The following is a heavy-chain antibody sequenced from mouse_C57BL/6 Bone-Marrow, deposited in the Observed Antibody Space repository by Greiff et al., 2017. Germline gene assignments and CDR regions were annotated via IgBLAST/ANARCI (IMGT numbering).Heavy chain of an antibody. CDR2: IDPSDSYT. CDR3: SKRAALDY. Sequence: QVQLQQSGAELVKPGASVKLSCKASGYTFTSYWMQWVKQRPGQGLEWIGEIDPSDSYTNYNQKFKGKATLTVDTSSSTAYMQLSSLTSEDSAVYYYSKRAALDYWGQGTTLTVSA. D-gene: IGHD6-1*01. J-gene: IGHJ2*01. V-gene: IGHV1-50*01. CDR1: GYTFTSYW.